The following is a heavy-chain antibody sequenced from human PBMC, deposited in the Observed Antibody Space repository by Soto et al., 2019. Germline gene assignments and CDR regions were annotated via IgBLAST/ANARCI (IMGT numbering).Heavy chain of an antibody. CDR2: ISDGADGP. Sequence: EVQLLESGGGLVQPGGSLRLSCAASGFTFSSYAMTWVRQAPGKGLEWISSISDGADGPYYADSVQGRFTILRDSSRIMLSLQMTSLAADATGVYYCAKGGMGIAPGLDCWGQGALVCASS. J-gene: IGHJ4*02. V-gene: IGHV3-23*01. D-gene: IGHD6-13*01. CDR1: GFTFSSYA. CDR3: AKGGMGIAPGLDC.